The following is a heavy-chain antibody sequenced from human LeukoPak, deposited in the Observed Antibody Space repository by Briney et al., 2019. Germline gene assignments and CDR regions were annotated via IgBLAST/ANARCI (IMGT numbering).Heavy chain of an antibody. Sequence: SQTLSLTCSVSGDSVTSGDYYWSWIRQPAGKGLEWIGRIYTGVTTNYNPSLQSRLTISVDTSKNQFSLKLSSVTAAETAVYYCARGAITIFGVVTLDYWGQGTLVTVSS. D-gene: IGHD3-3*01. CDR1: GDSVTSGDYY. CDR3: ARGAITIFGVVTLDY. V-gene: IGHV4-61*02. CDR2: IYTGVTT. J-gene: IGHJ4*02.